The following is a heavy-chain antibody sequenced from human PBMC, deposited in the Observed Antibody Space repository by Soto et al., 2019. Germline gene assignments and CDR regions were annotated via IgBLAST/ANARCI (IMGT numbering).Heavy chain of an antibody. V-gene: IGHV3-30*18. J-gene: IGHJ4*02. CDR2: ISYDGSNK. Sequence: PGGSLRLSCAVSGFTFSSYGMHWVRQAPGKGLEWVAVISYDGSNKYYADSVTGRFTICRDNSKNTLYLQMTSLRAEDTAVYYCAKAPLAYSSSWLYFDYWGQGTLVTVSS. CDR1: GFTFSSYG. D-gene: IGHD6-13*01. CDR3: AKAPLAYSSSWLYFDY.